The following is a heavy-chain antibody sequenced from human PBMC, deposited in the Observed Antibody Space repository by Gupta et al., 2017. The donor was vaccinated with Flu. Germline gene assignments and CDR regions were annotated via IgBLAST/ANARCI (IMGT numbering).Heavy chain of an antibody. CDR3: AILPPARAVAAHTGYYYGMDV. J-gene: IGHJ6*02. CDR2: IYHSGRT. Sequence: QVQLQASGPGLVKPSGTLSLTCAVAGGSISSSNWWSWVSQPPGKGMDWIGEIYHSGRTNYNPSLKSRVTISVDKSKNQFSLKLSSVTAAATAVYYCAILPPARAVAAHTGYYYGMDVWGQGTTVTVSS. CDR1: GGSISSSNW. V-gene: IGHV4-4*02. D-gene: IGHD6-19*01.